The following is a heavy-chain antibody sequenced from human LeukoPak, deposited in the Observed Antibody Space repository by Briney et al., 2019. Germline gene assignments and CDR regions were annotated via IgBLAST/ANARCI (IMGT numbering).Heavy chain of an antibody. CDR2: ISYDGSNK. D-gene: IGHD2-2*01. Sequence: PGGSLRLSCAASGFTFSSYGMHWVRQAPGKGLEWVAVISYDGSNKYYADSVKGRFTISRDNSKNTLYLQMNSLRAEDTAVYYCAKDRLDIVVVPARTRPMGYFDYWGQGTLVTVSS. V-gene: IGHV3-30*18. CDR3: AKDRLDIVVVPARTRPMGYFDY. J-gene: IGHJ4*02. CDR1: GFTFSSYG.